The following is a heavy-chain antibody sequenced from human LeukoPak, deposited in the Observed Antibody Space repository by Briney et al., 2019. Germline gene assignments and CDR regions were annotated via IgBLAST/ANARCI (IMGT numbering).Heavy chain of an antibody. CDR3: AKGGSGYYSHLDY. CDR1: GFTFDDYA. D-gene: IGHD3-22*01. CDR2: ISWNSGNI. J-gene: IGHJ4*02. Sequence: GRSLRLSCAASGFTFDDYAMHWVRQAPGKGLEWVSGISWNSGNIGYADSVKGRFTISRDNAKNSLYLQMNSLRAEDTALYYCAKGGSGYYSHLDYWGQVTLVTVSS. V-gene: IGHV3-9*01.